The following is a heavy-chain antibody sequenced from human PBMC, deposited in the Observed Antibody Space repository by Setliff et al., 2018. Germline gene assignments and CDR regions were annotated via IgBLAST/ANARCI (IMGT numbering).Heavy chain of an antibody. CDR1: GGSISSSSYY. CDR2: IYYSGST. D-gene: IGHD6-13*01. J-gene: IGHJ6*02. Sequence: PSETLSLTCTVSGGSISSSSYYWGWIRQPPGKGLEWIGSIYYSGSTYYNPSLKSRVTISVETSKNQFSLKLSSVTAADTAVYYCARVAAYSSSWYNYYYGMDVWGQGTTVTVSS. CDR3: ARVAAYSSSWYNYYYGMDV. V-gene: IGHV4-39*07.